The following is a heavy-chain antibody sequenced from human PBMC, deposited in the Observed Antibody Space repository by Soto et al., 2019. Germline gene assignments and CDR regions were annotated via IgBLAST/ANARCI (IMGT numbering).Heavy chain of an antibody. V-gene: IGHV1-8*01. CDR3: ARGSNHGSGGSCYSDWFDP. CDR1: GYTFTSSD. CDR2: MNPNTGNT. J-gene: IGHJ5*02. Sequence: QVQLVQSGAEVKKPGASVRVSRKASGYTFTSSDVYWVRQATGQGLELMGWMNPNTGNTGYAQKFQGRVIMTRNTSISKAYMELSSLRSEDTAVYYCARGSNHGSGGSCYSDWFDPWGQGTPVTVSS. D-gene: IGHD2-15*01.